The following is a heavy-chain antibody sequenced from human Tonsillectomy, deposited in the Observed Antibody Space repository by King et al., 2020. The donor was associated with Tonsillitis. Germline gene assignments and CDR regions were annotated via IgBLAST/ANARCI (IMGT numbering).Heavy chain of an antibody. CDR3: ARDLSTVAASNGLDV. CDR2: ISSDGSKR. CDR1: GFIFRNYE. D-gene: IGHD6-19*01. Sequence: VQLVEPGGGVVQPGRSLRLSCAASGFIFRNYEMDWVRQAPGKGLDWVALISSDGSKRYYADSVQGRFTISRDNSRNTLSLQMSSLSAEDTAVYHCARDLSTVAASNGLDVWGQGTTVTVSS. J-gene: IGHJ6*02. V-gene: IGHV3-30*04.